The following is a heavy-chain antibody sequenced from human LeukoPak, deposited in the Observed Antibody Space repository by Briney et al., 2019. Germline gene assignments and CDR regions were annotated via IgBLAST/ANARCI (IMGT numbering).Heavy chain of an antibody. D-gene: IGHD2-21*01. V-gene: IGHV4-59*08. Sequence: SETLSLTCTVSGGSITGHHWTWIRQPPRTGLEWIGYFYDSGDFNYNPSLKSRVTISMDMSNNQFSLRMSSVTAADTAMYYCARLLRPGGRKGDCFDIWGQGTMVTVSS. CDR1: GGSITGHH. CDR3: ARLLRPGGRKGDCFDI. J-gene: IGHJ3*02. CDR2: FYDSGDF.